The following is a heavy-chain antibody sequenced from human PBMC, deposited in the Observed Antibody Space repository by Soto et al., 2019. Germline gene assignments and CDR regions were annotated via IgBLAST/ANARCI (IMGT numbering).Heavy chain of an antibody. D-gene: IGHD2-21*02. Sequence: QVPLQESGPGLVKPSETLSLTCTVSGGSISRYYWSWIRQPPGKGLEWIGYMYNTGSTVDNPSFKSRVTISVDTSKNQFSLKLNSVTAADTAVYYCARDLWGYCGTDCYPLDVWGQGTTVTVSS. V-gene: IGHV4-59*01. CDR3: ARDLWGYCGTDCYPLDV. CDR1: GGSISRYY. CDR2: MYNTGST. J-gene: IGHJ6*02.